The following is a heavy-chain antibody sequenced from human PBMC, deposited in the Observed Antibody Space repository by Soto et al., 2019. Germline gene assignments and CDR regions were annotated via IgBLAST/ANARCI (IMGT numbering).Heavy chain of an antibody. D-gene: IGHD3-3*01. J-gene: IGHJ6*02. CDR2: MDPNSGST. CDR1: GGGFSTYD. V-gene: IGHV1-8*02. CDR3: ARERKFDFWRKGLDV. Sequence: QVQLVQSGAEVKKPGSSVKVSCKASGGGFSTYDINWVRQAPGQGLEWLGWMDPNSGSTGYAQNFQGRVTMTRNISINTAHMELSSLRSEDTAVYYCARERKFDFWRKGLDVWGQGTTVTVSS.